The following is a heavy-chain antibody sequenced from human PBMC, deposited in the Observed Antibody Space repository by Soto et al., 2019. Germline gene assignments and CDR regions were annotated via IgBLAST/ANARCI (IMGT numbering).Heavy chain of an antibody. V-gene: IGHV3-21*01. CDR1: GFSFSTYS. CDR3: AREETAWPLAYGLDV. J-gene: IGHJ6*02. CDR2: IGRRSDI. Sequence: VGSLRLSCEASGFSFSTYSMHWVRQAPGKGLEWVSSIGRRSDIYYADSVKGRFTISRDNAKNSVSLQMNSLRDEDTAVYYCAREETAWPLAYGLDVWGQGTTVTVSS. D-gene: IGHD2-21*02.